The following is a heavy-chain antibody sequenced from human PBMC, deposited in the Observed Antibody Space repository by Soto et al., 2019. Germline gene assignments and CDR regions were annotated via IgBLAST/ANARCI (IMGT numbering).Heavy chain of an antibody. CDR1: GFTFSSYA. CDR2: ISGSGGST. D-gene: IGHD5-12*01. CDR3: AKSPYSGYDLVAPDFDY. Sequence: GSLRLSCAASGFTFSSYAMSWVRQAPGKGLEWVSAISGSGGSTYYADSVKGRFTISRDNSKNTLYLQMNSLRAEDTAVYYCAKSPYSGYDLVAPDFDYWGQGTLVTVSS. J-gene: IGHJ4*02. V-gene: IGHV3-23*01.